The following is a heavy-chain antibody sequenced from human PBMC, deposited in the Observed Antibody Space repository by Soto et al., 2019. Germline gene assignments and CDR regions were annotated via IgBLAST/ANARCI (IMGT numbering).Heavy chain of an antibody. CDR2: VIPMLGTA. Sequence: QVQLVQSGAEVKKPGSSVKVSCKASGGTFSGYAFSWVRQAPGQGLEWVGGVIPMLGTANYAQKFQGRVKITANEATRTAYMVLNSLRAEDTAVYYCAGEAMSIYSGAACAIGGQWTVVTVCS. V-gene: IGHV1-69*12. J-gene: IGHJ3*01. CDR1: GGTFSGYA. D-gene: IGHD2-21*01. CDR3: AGEAMSIYSGAACAI.